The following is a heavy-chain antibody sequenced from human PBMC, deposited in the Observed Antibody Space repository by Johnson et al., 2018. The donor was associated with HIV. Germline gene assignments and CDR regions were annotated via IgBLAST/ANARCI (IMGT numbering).Heavy chain of an antibody. D-gene: IGHD5-24*01. CDR3: ARALEGDAFDI. CDR1: GFTFHDYA. J-gene: IGHJ3*02. Sequence: VQLVESGGGVVRPGGSLRLSCAASGFTFHDYAMSWVRQAPGKGLEWVSGISWNSGSIGYADSVKGRFTISRDNARKSLYLQMSSLRADDTAVYYCARALEGDAFDIWGQGTMVTVSS. CDR2: ISWNSGSI. V-gene: IGHV3-20*04.